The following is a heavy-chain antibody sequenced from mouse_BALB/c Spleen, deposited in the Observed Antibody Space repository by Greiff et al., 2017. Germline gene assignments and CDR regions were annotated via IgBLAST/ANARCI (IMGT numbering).Heavy chain of an antibody. D-gene: IGHD1-1*01. J-gene: IGHJ2*01. Sequence: DVKLQESGAELVRSGASVKLSCTASGFNIKDYYMHWVKQRPEQGLEWIGWIDPENGDTEYAPKFQGKATMTADTSSNTAYLQLSSLTSEDTAVYYCNSYYGSSVDYWGQGTTLTVSS. V-gene: IGHV14-4*02. CDR2: IDPENGDT. CDR3: NSYYGSSVDY. CDR1: GFNIKDYY.